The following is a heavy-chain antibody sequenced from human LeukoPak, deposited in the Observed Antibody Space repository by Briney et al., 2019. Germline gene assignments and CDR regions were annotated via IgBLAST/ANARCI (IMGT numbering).Heavy chain of an antibody. CDR2: FDPEDGET. CDR1: GYTLTELS. V-gene: IGHV1-24*01. Sequence: ASVKLSCKVSGYTLTELSMHWVRRAPGKGREWMGGFDPEDGETIYAQKFQGRVTMTEDTSTDTAYMELSSLRSEDTAVYYCATGPSGKSHSRDAFDIWGQGTMVTVSS. J-gene: IGHJ3*02. D-gene: IGHD1-26*01. CDR3: ATGPSGKSHSRDAFDI.